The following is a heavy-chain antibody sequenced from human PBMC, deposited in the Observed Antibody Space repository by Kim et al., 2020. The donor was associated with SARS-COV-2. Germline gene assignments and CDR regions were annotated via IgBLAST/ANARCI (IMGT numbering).Heavy chain of an antibody. V-gene: IGHV7-4-1*02. Sequence: ASVKVSCKASGYTFTSYAMNWVRQAPGQGLEWMGWINTNTGNPTYAQGFTGRFVFSLDTSVSTAYLQISSLKAEDTAVYYCASSLYSSGWGYFDYWGQGTLVTVSS. CDR3: ASSLYSSGWGYFDY. D-gene: IGHD6-19*01. J-gene: IGHJ4*02. CDR1: GYTFTSYA. CDR2: INTNTGNP.